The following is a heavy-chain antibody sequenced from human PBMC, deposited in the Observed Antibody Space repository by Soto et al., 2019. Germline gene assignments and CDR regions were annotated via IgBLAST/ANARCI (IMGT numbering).Heavy chain of an antibody. CDR2: IYHSGST. CDR1: GGSISSGGYS. J-gene: IGHJ4*02. D-gene: IGHD5-12*01. V-gene: IGHV4-30-2*01. CDR3: AAGGGLPRYY. Sequence: QLQLQESGSGLVKPSQTLSLTCAVSGGSISSGGYSWSWIRQPPGKGLEWIGYIYHSGSTYYNPALKARVAVAADRSQNQFPLELSSVAAADTAVYYRAAGGGLPRYYWGQGTLVTVSA.